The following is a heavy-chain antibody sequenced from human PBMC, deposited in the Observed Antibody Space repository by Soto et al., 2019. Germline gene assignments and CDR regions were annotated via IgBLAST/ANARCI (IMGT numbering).Heavy chain of an antibody. CDR3: ARDPVGPAWFDP. CDR1: GYTFTTYG. V-gene: IGHV1-18*01. Sequence: QVQLVQSGAEVKKPGASVKVSCKASGYTFTTYGISWVRQAPGQGLEWMGWINTYNGNTYYAQKLQGRVTMTTDTSTSTAYMELRILRSDDTAVYYCARDPVGPAWFDPWGQGTLVTVSS. CDR2: INTYNGNT. D-gene: IGHD1-26*01. J-gene: IGHJ5*02.